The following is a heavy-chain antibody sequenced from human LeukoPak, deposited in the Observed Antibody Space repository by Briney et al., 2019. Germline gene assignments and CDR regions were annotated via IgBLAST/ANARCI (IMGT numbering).Heavy chain of an antibody. CDR2: IYSSGST. V-gene: IGHV4-39*01. Sequence: SETLSLTCTVSGGSISSISYYWGWIRQPPGKGLEWIGSIYSSGSTYYNASLKSRVTISVDTSKNQFSLKLSSVTAADTAVYYCARVSVVATVAGTGFSWFDPWGQGTLVTVSS. D-gene: IGHD6-19*01. CDR3: ARVSVVATVAGTGFSWFDP. CDR1: GGSISSISYY. J-gene: IGHJ5*02.